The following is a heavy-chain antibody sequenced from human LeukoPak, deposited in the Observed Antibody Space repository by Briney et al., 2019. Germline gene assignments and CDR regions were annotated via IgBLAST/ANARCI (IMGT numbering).Heavy chain of an antibody. CDR3: ARGRTNSGWYWGFDY. CDR1: GFTFSSYS. V-gene: IGHV3-21*01. CDR2: ISSSSSYI. J-gene: IGHJ4*02. Sequence: GGSLRLSCAASGFTFSSYSMNWVRQAPGKGLEWVSSISSSSSYIYYADSVKGRFTISRDNAKNSLYLQMNSLRAEDTAVYYCARGRTNSGWYWGFDYWGQGTLVTVSS. D-gene: IGHD6-19*01.